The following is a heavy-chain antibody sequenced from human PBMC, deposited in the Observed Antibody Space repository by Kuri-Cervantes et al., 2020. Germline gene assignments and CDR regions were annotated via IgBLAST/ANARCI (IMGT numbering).Heavy chain of an antibody. CDR2: IWYDGSNK. CDR3: ARARGVLWFGALQYGMDV. CDR1: GFTFSSYG. D-gene: IGHD3-10*01. V-gene: IGHV3-33*08. Sequence: GESLKISCAASGFTFSSYGMHWVRQAPGKGLEWVAVIWYDGSNKYYADSVKGRFTISRDNSKNTLCLQMNSLRAEDTAVYYCARARGVLWFGALQYGMDVWGQGTTVTVSS. J-gene: IGHJ6*02.